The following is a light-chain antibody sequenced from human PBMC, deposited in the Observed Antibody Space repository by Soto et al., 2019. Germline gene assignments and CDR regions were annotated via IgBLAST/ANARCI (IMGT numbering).Light chain of an antibody. V-gene: IGLV2-14*01. CDR1: SSDVGVYNY. Sequence: QSALTQPASVSRSPGQSITISCTGTSSDVGVYNYVSWYQQHPGKAPKLMIYEVSDRPSGVSNRFSGSKSGNTASLTISGLQADDEADYYCSSYTSSGTYVFGTGTKLTVL. CDR3: SSYTSSGTYV. J-gene: IGLJ1*01. CDR2: EVS.